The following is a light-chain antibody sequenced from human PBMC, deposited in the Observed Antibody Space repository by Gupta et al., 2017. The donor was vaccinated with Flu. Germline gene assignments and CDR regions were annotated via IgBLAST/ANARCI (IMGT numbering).Light chain of an antibody. V-gene: IGKV3-11*01. CDR2: DAS. CDR1: QSVDSS. CDR3: QQRSNWPLT. J-gene: IGKJ3*01. Sequence: EIVLTQSPVTLSLSPGERAILSCRASQSVDSSLAWYQQKPGQAPRLLIFDASNRATGIPARFSGSGSGTDFTLTISSLGPDDFAVYYCQQRSNWPLTFGPGTKVDI.